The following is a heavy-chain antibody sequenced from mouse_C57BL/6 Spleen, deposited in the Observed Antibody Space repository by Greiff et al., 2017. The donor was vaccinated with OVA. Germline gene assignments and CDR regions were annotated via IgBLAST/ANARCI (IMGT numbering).Heavy chain of an antibody. CDR1: GFTFTDYY. D-gene: IGHD1-1*01. J-gene: IGHJ2*01. CDR2: IRNKANGYTT. Sequence: EVKLVESGGGLVQPGGSLSLSCAASGFTFTDYYMSWVRQPPGKALEWLGFIRNKANGYTTEYSASVKGRFTISRDTSQSILYRQMNALRAEDSATYYSARDYYGSSSYYFDYWGQGTTLTVSS. CDR3: ARDYYGSSSYYFDY. V-gene: IGHV7-3*01.